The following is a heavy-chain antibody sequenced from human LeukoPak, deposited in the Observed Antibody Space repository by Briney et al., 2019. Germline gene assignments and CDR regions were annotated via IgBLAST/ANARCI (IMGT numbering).Heavy chain of an antibody. CDR3: AKLGIVVVVSAKFHY. CDR2: IYENGGTT. D-gene: IGHD2-15*01. V-gene: IGHV3-23*01. Sequence: GGSLRLSCVGSGFTFRSHAMSWVRQAPEKGLEFVSGIYENGGTTYYAGSVKGRFTISRDISKNTLYLQMNSLRAEDTAVYFCAKLGIVVVVSAKFHYWGQGTLVTVSS. J-gene: IGHJ4*02. CDR1: GFTFRSHA.